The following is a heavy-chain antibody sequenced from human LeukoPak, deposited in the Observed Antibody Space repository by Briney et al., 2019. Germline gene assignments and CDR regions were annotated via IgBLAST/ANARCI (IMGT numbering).Heavy chain of an antibody. D-gene: IGHD4-17*01. CDR1: GYTFTSYY. J-gene: IGHJ5*02. V-gene: IGHV1-24*01. CDR2: FDPEDGET. CDR3: ATRTVTWFDP. Sequence: GASVKVSCKASGYTFTSYYMHWVRQAPGKGLEWMGGFDPEDGETIYAQKFQGRVTMTEDTSTDTAYMELSSLRSEDTAVYYCATRTVTWFDPWGQGTLVTVSS.